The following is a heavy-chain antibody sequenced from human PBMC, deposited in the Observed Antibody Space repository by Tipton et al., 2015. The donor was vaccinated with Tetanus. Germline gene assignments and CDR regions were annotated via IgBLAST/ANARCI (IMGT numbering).Heavy chain of an antibody. J-gene: IGHJ6*02. CDR3: ARGGYCTGSDCHGNYFYGVDV. V-gene: IGHV4-59*01. Sequence: TLSLTCTVSGGSITYFYWNWIRQAPGKGLEWIGNIYSTGTTSYNPSLRSRVTISVDTSRNQLSLKVNSVTAADTAVYFCARGGYCTGSDCHGNYFYGVDVWGQGTMVNVSS. D-gene: IGHD2-8*02. CDR2: IYSTGTT. CDR1: GGSITYFY.